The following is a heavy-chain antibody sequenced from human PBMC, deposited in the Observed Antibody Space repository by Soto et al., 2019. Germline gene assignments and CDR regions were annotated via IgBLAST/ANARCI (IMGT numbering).Heavy chain of an antibody. V-gene: IGHV4-4*07. Sequence: SETLSLTCTVSGGSISSYYWSWIRQPAAKGLEWIGRIYTSGRTNYNPSLQSRVTMSVDTSKKEFSLRLNSVTAADTAVYFCARGSGNYGFDIWGHGTMVTVSS. CDR3: ARGSGNYGFDI. CDR1: GGSISSYY. CDR2: IYTSGRT. D-gene: IGHD1-26*01. J-gene: IGHJ3*02.